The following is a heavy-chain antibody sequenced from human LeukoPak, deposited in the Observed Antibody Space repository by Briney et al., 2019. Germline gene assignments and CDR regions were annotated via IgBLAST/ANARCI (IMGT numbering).Heavy chain of an antibody. CDR3: ARGRNDDGGMFFDS. J-gene: IGHJ4*02. CDR2: ISWRGYT. Sequence: SETLSLTCTVSGGSMTSLYWGYIRQAPGKGLEWIGFISWRGYTSYSPALKSRVAISVDTSKSQFSLRLSSMTAADTAFYYCARGRNDDGGMFFDSWAQGTLVTVSS. D-gene: IGHD4-23*01. V-gene: IGHV4-59*11. CDR1: GGSMTSLY.